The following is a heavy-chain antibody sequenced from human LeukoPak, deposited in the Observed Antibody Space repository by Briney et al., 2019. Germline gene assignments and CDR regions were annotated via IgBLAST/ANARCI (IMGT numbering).Heavy chain of an antibody. V-gene: IGHV3-74*01. J-gene: IGHJ1*01. Sequence: GGSLRLSCAASGFTFSTYWMHWVRQAPGKGLVWVSRIKSDGGTNCADSVKGRFTISRDNAKKTVSLQMNSLRPEDTGVYYCARAPSEIGGYYPEYFRHWGQGTLVTVSS. CDR3: ARAPSEIGGYYPEYFRH. D-gene: IGHD3-22*01. CDR2: IKSDGGT. CDR1: GFTFSTYW.